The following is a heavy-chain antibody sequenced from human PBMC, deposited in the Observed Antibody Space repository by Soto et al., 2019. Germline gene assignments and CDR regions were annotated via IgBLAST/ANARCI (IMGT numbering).Heavy chain of an antibody. D-gene: IGHD4-17*01. J-gene: IGHJ4*02. Sequence: SQTLSLTCAISGDRVSSNCAAWDWIRQSPSRGLEWLGRTYYRSKWYNDYAVSVKSRITINPDTSKNQFSLQLNSVTPEDTAVYYCARSNDYALRFGYWGQGTLVTVSS. CDR3: ARSNDYALRFGY. V-gene: IGHV6-1*01. CDR2: TYYRSKWYN. CDR1: GDRVSSNCAA.